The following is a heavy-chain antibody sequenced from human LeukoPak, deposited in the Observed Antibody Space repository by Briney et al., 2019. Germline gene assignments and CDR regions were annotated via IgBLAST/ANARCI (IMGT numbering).Heavy chain of an antibody. CDR3: ARGHLYYDILTGFSD. CDR2: INWNGGST. CDR1: GFTFDDYG. Sequence: GGSLRLSCAASGFTFDDYGMSWVRQAPGKRLEWVSGINWNGGSTGYADSVKGRFTISRDNAKNSLYLQMNSLRTEDTALYYCARGHLYYDILTGFSDWGQGTLVTVSS. V-gene: IGHV3-20*04. D-gene: IGHD3-9*01. J-gene: IGHJ4*02.